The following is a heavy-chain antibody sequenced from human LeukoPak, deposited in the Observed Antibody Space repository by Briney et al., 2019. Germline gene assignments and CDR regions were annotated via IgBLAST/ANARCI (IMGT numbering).Heavy chain of an antibody. CDR2: IYYSGST. V-gene: IGHV4-39*01. D-gene: IGHD1-26*01. CDR1: GGSISSSSYY. J-gene: IGHJ6*03. CDR3: ARRGSSERVYYYYMDV. Sequence: PSETLSLTCTVSGGSISSSSYYWGWIRQPPGKGLEWIGSIYYSGSTYYNPSLKSRVTISVDTSKNQFSLKLSSVTAADTAVYYCARRGSSERVYYYYMDVWGKGTTVTISS.